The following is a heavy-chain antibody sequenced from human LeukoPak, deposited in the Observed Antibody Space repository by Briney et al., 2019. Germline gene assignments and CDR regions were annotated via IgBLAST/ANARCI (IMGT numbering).Heavy chain of an antibody. CDR3: ARHGRGSHQWLVPVLY. J-gene: IGHJ4*02. V-gene: IGHV4-39*01. CDR1: GGSISSSSYY. D-gene: IGHD6-19*01. CDR2: IYYSGSA. Sequence: SETLSLTCTVSGGSISSSSYYWGWIRQPPGKGLEWIGYIYYSGSANYNPSLKSRVTISVDTSKNQFSLKLSSVTAADTAVYYCARHGRGSHQWLVPVLYWGQGTLVTVSS.